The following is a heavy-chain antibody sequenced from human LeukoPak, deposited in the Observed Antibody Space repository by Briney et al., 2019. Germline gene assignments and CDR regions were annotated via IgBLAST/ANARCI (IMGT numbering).Heavy chain of an antibody. V-gene: IGHV3-30*02. CDR1: GFTFSSYG. D-gene: IGHD3-22*01. CDR2: IRSDGSNQ. Sequence: GGSLRLSCVASGFTFSSYGMHWVRQAPDKGLEWVAFIRSDGSNQDHADSVKGRFTISRDNSKNTLYLQMNSLRAEDTGVYYCAKLRDNRGYQPFGYWGQGTLVTVSS. CDR3: AKLRDNRGYQPFGY. J-gene: IGHJ4*02.